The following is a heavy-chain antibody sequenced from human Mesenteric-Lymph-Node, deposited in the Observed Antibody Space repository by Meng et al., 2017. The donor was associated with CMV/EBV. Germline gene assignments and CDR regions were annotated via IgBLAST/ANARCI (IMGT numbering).Heavy chain of an antibody. CDR1: GGSINDYY. V-gene: IGHV4-59*12. CDR2: ISYSGGT. CDR3: ARADTAMVFDI. J-gene: IGHJ3*02. D-gene: IGHD5-18*01. Sequence: SETLSLTCSVSGGSINDYYWNWIRQSPGKGLEWIGYISYSGGTKYNPSLKSRVAISVDTSKNQFSLKLSSVTAADTAVYYCARADTAMVFDIWGQGTMVTVSS.